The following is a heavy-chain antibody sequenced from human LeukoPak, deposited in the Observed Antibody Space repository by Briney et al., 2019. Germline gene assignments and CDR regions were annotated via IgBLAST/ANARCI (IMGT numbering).Heavy chain of an antibody. CDR1: GFTFSLYT. CDR3: AELGITMIGGV. CDR2: ISSSSSRI. D-gene: IGHD3-10*02. V-gene: IGHV3-48*01. Sequence: GGSLRLSCAASGFTFSLYTMNWVRQAPGKGLEWVSYISSSSSRIYYGDSVKGRFTISRDNAKNSVYLQMNSLRAEDTAVYYCAELGITMIGGVWGKGTTVTISS. J-gene: IGHJ6*04.